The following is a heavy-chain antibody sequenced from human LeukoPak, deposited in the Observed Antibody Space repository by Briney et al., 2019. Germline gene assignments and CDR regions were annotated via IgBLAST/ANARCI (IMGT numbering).Heavy chain of an antibody. Sequence: GGSLRLSCAASGFTFSSYAMSWVRQAPGKGLEWVSAISGSGGSSYYADSVKGRFTISRDNSKNTLYLQMNSLRVEDTAVYYCARCRENDFWSGSPVDYWGQGTLVTVSS. J-gene: IGHJ4*02. CDR3: ARCRENDFWSGSPVDY. D-gene: IGHD3-3*01. V-gene: IGHV3-23*01. CDR2: ISGSGGSS. CDR1: GFTFSSYA.